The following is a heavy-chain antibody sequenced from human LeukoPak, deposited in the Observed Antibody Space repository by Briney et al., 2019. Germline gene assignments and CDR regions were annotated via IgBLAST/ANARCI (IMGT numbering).Heavy chain of an antibody. Sequence: SETLSLTCTVSGGSIRSSSYYSGWGRQPPGKGLEWIGSIHYSGSTYYNPSLKSRVTISVDTSKNQFSLKLSSGTAADTAVYYCARGLEFWGQGTLVTVSS. V-gene: IGHV4-39*07. D-gene: IGHD6-6*01. CDR3: ARGLEF. J-gene: IGHJ4*02. CDR2: IHYSGST. CDR1: GGSIRSSSYY.